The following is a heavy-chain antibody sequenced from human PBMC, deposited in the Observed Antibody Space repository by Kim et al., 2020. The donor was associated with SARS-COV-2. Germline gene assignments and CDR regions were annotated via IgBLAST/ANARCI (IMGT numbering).Heavy chain of an antibody. D-gene: IGHD3-3*01. V-gene: IGHV1-58*01. CDR3: AEVPHYDFWSGYL. Sequence: YAQKFQERVTITRDMSTSTAYMELSSLRSEDTAVYYCAEVPHYDFWSGYLWGQGTLVTVSS. J-gene: IGHJ4*02.